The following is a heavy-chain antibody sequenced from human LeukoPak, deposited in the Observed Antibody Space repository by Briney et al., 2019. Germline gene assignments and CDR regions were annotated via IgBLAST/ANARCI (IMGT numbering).Heavy chain of an antibody. CDR2: ISSSSSYI. J-gene: IGHJ4*02. V-gene: IGHV3-21*01. Sequence: GGSLRLSCAASGYTFISYSMNWVRQAPGKGLEWVSSISSSSSYIDYADSVKGRFTISRDNAKNSLYLQMNRLRAEDTAVYYCARGYSYGYIPYYFDYWGPGTLVTVSS. CDR3: ARGYSYGYIPYYFDY. D-gene: IGHD5-18*01. CDR1: GYTFISYS.